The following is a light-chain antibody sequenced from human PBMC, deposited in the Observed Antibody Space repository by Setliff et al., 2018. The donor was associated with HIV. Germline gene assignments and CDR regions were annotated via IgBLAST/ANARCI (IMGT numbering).Light chain of an antibody. CDR2: EVS. V-gene: IGLV2-14*01. CDR1: SSGVGAYNY. J-gene: IGLJ1*01. Sequence: QSVLTQPASVSGSPGQSITISCTGTSSGVGAYNYVSWYQQDPGKAPKLMIYEVSNRPSGVSDRFSGSKSGNTASLTISGLQAEDEADYYCSSYTGSSTLDVFGTGTKATVL. CDR3: SSYTGSSTLDV.